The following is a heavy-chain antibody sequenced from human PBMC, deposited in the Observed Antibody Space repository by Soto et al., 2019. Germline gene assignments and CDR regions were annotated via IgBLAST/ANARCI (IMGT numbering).Heavy chain of an antibody. CDR1: GGSFKSGSYS. D-gene: IGHD3-3*01. CDR3: ARDFAYFDY. V-gene: IGHV4-61*01. CDR2: DYHTGRT. Sequence: NPSETLSLTCTVSGGSFKSGSYSWSWIRQPPGKGLEWIGYDYHTGRTSYNPSLKSRVSISTDTSKNQFYLNLDSVAAADTAVYFCARDFAYFDYWGQGTLVTVSS. J-gene: IGHJ4*02.